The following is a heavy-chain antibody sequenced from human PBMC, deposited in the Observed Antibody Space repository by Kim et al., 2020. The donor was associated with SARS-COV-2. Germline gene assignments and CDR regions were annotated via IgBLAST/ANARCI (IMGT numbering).Heavy chain of an antibody. Sequence: GGSLRLSCAASGFIFDDYAMHWVRQAPGKGLEWVSGTNWNGDNIAYADSVKGRFTISRDNAKNFLYLQMNSLRPEDTAVYYCAKEGLDWRSAWWYFALGGRGTLVTV. D-gene: IGHD3-3*01. V-gene: IGHV3-9*01. CDR1: GFIFDDYA. CDR2: TNWNGDNI. J-gene: IGHJ2*01. CDR3: AKEGLDWRSAWWYFAL.